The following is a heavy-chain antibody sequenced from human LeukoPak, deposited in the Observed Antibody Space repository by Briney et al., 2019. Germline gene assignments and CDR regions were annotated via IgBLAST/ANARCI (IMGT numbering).Heavy chain of an antibody. CDR2: IDRSDSYT. D-gene: IGHD3-10*01. CDR3: ARANYYGSGTPWGWFDP. J-gene: IGHJ5*02. Sequence: GESLKISCKGSGYSFTSYWISWVRQMPGKGLEWMGRIDRSDSYTNYSPSFQGHVTISADKSISTAYLQWSSLKASDTAMYYCARANYYGSGTPWGWFDPWGQGTLVTVSS. CDR1: GYSFTSYW. V-gene: IGHV5-10-1*01.